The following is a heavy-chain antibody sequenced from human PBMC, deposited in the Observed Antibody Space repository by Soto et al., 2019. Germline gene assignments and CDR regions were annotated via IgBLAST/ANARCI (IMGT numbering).Heavy chain of an antibody. Sequence: ASVEVSCKAFCCTFTNYGISWGRQAPGQGLEWMGWITAYNGNTNYAQKLQGRVTMTTDTSTSTAYMELRSLRSDDTAVYYCARKTAELRYFDWSTQRYYYYYYMDVWGKGTTVTVSS. CDR3: ARKTAELRYFDWSTQRYYYYYYMDV. V-gene: IGHV1-18*01. J-gene: IGHJ6*03. CDR2: ITAYNGNT. D-gene: IGHD3-9*01. CDR1: CCTFTNYG.